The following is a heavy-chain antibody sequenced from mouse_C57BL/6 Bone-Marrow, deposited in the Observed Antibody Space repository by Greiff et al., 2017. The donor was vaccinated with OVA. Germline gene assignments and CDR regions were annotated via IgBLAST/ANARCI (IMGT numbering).Heavy chain of an antibody. J-gene: IGHJ2*01. CDR3: TRGCLDY. CDR2: ISSGGDYL. V-gene: IGHV5-9-1*02. Sequence: EVKLVESGEGLVKPGGSLKLSCAASGFTFSSYAMSWVRQTPEKRLEWVAYISSGGDYLYYADTVKGRFTISRDNARKTLYLQMISLKAEDTAMYYCTRGCLDYWGQGTTLTVSS. D-gene: IGHD6-1*01. CDR1: GFTFSSYA.